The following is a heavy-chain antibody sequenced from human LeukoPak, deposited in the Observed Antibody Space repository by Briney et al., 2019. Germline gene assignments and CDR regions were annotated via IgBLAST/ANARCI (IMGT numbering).Heavy chain of an antibody. J-gene: IGHJ3*02. V-gene: IGHV1-2*04. Sequence: ASVKVSCKASGYTFTGYFVHWVRQAPGQGLEWMGWINPNSGGTNYAQKFQGWVTMTRDTSISTAYMELSRLRSDDTAVYYCARGVLPAAMRGDGDAFDIWGQGTMVTVSS. CDR2: INPNSGGT. CDR1: GYTFTGYF. D-gene: IGHD2-2*01. CDR3: ARGVLPAAMRGDGDAFDI.